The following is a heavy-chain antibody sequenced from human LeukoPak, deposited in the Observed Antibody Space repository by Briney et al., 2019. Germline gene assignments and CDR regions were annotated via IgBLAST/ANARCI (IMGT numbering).Heavy chain of an antibody. CDR1: GGSISSGGYY. V-gene: IGHV4-31*03. J-gene: IGHJ4*02. D-gene: IGHD6-13*01. CDR2: IYYSGST. Sequence: SQTLSLTCTVSGGSISSGGYYWSWIRQHPGKGLEWIGYIYYSGSTYYNPSLKSRVTISVDTSKNQFSLKLSSVTAADTAVYYCARGRSSWYEKMSLVPFDYWGQGTLVTVSS. CDR3: ARGRSSWYEKMSLVPFDY.